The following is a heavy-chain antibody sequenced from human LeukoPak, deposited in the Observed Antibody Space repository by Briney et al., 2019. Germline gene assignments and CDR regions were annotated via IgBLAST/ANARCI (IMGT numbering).Heavy chain of an antibody. CDR2: ISGSGGST. CDR1: GFTFSSYG. V-gene: IGHV3-23*01. D-gene: IGHD3-10*01. Sequence: GGTLRLSCAASGFTFSSYGMSWVRQAPGKGLEWVSAISGSGGSTYYADSVKGRFTISRDNSKNTLYLQMNSLRAEDTAVYYCAKGSGVLLWFGELSRIFFDYWGQGTLVTVSS. CDR3: AKGSGVLLWFGELSRIFFDY. J-gene: IGHJ4*02.